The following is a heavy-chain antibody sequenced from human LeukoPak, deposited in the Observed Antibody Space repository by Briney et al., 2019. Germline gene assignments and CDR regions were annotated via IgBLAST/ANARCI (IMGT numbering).Heavy chain of an antibody. V-gene: IGHV3-48*03. CDR1: GFTFSNYE. Sequence: PGGSLRLSCAASGFTFSNYEMSWVRQAPGKGLEWVSYIRSSGSSIYYADSVKGRFTISRDNAKNSLYLQMNSLRAEDTAVYYCAREGVTAPGDYWGQGTLVTVSS. J-gene: IGHJ4*02. CDR2: IRSSGSSI. CDR3: AREGVTAPGDY. D-gene: IGHD2-21*02.